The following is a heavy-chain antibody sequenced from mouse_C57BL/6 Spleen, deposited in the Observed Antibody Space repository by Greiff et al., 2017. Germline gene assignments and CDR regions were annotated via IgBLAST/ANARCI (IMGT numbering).Heavy chain of an antibody. J-gene: IGHJ2*01. D-gene: IGHD1-1*01. CDR2: IYPGDGDT. CDR3: ARTLHYYGSSYDYFDY. Sequence: QVQLKQSGPELVKPGASVKISCKASGYAFSSSWMNWVKQRPGKGLEWIGRIYPGDGDTNYNGKFKGKATLTADKSSSTAYMQLSSLTSEDSAVYFCARTLHYYGSSYDYFDYWGQGTTLTVSS. V-gene: IGHV1-82*01. CDR1: GYAFSSSW.